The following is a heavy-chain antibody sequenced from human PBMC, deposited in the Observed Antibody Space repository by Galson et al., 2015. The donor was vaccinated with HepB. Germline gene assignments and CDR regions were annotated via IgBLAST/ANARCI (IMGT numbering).Heavy chain of an antibody. CDR3: ARAYYYDSSGPYYDAFDL. CDR2: INAGNGNT. D-gene: IGHD3-22*01. V-gene: IGHV1-3*01. Sequence: SVKVSCKASGFPFTSYATHWVRQAPGQRLEWMGWINAGNGNTKYSQNFQGRVTITRDTSASTAYMELRRLRSEDTAVYYCARAYYYDSSGPYYDAFDLWGQGTMVTVSS. CDR1: GFPFTSYA. J-gene: IGHJ3*01.